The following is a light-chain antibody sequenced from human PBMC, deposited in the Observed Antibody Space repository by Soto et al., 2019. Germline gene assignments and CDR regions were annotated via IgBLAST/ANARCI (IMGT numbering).Light chain of an antibody. J-gene: IGKJ1*01. CDR2: GAS. CDR1: QSVSSNY. Sequence: ALTQSPGTLSSSPGERATLSCRASQSVSSNYLAWYQQKPGQAPRLLIYGASSRATGIPDRFSGSGSGTDFTLTISRLEPEDFAVYYCQQYGSSPRTFGQGTKVEIK. V-gene: IGKV3-20*01. CDR3: QQYGSSPRT.